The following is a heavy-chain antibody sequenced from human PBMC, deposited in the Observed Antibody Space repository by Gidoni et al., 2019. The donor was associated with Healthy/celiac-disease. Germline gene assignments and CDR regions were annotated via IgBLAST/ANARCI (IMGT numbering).Heavy chain of an antibody. Sequence: QVQLVASGGGVVQPGWSLSLSCAASGFPFSSSGLHWVRPAPGKGLEWVAVIWYDGSNKYYADSVKGRFTISRDNSKNTLYLQMNSLRAEDTAVYYCARDRLLGTSLARPLPPCEGMDVWGQGTTVTVSS. CDR2: IWYDGSNK. J-gene: IGHJ6*02. CDR1: GFPFSSSG. V-gene: IGHV3-33*01. CDR3: ARDRLLGTSLARPLPPCEGMDV. D-gene: IGHD1-1*01.